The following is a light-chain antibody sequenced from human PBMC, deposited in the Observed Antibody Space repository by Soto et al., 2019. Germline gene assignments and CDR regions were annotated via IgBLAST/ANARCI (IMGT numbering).Light chain of an antibody. CDR1: SSNIGRHG. CDR2: SNN. V-gene: IGLV1-44*01. CDR3: ATWDDSLNGVV. Sequence: QSLLTQPPSASGTPGQRVTISCSGSSSNIGRHGVNWYQHLPGAAPKLLIYSNNQRPSGVPDRFSGSTSGTSVSLTISGLQSEDEADYYCATWDDSLNGVVFGGGTKLTVL. J-gene: IGLJ2*01.